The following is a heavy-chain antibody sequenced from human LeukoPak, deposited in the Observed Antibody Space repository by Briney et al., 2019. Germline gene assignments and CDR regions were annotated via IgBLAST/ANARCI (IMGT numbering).Heavy chain of an antibody. J-gene: IGHJ4*02. CDR1: GFTFSNYA. V-gene: IGHV3-23*01. D-gene: IGHD3-3*01. CDR3: AKGGLKTIFGVAITESFDY. Sequence: PGGSLRLSCAASGFTFSNYAMSWIRQAPGKGLEWVSSISGSGDRTYYADSVKGRVTISRDNSKNTLYLQTNSLRVEDTAVYYCAKGGLKTIFGVAITESFDYWGQGTLATVSS. CDR2: ISGSGDRT.